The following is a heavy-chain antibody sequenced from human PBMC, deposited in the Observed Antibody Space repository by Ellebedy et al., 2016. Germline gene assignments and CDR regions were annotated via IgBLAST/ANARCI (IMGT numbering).Heavy chain of an antibody. CDR2: IKSDGNEK. CDR3: VRYGLTATFDY. V-gene: IGHV3-7*01. J-gene: IGHJ4*02. CDR1: GFTFSSYW. D-gene: IGHD4/OR15-4a*01. Sequence: GWSLRLSCAASGFTFSSYWLGWVRQAPGKGLEWVANIKSDGNEKYFLHSVMGRFSISRDNAKSSLFLQMNSLRDEDTAMYYCVRYGLTATFDYWGPGILVTVSS.